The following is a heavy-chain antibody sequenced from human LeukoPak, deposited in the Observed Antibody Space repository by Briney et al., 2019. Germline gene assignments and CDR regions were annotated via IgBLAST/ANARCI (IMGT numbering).Heavy chain of an antibody. D-gene: IGHD6-13*01. Sequence: SETLSLTCTVSGGSISNYYWSWVRQPAGKGLEWIGRIYTTGSTNYNPSLKGRLTMSVDTSKNQFSLKLSSVTAADTAVYYCARDRQQLIGVYYYYYGMDVWGQGTTVTVSS. CDR2: IYTTGST. V-gene: IGHV4-4*07. CDR3: ARDRQQLIGVYYYYYGMDV. CDR1: GGSISNYY. J-gene: IGHJ6*02.